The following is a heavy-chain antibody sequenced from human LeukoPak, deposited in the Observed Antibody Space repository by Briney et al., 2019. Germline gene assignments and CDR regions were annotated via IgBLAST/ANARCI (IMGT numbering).Heavy chain of an antibody. CDR2: INPNSGGT. Sequence: ASVKVSCKASGYTFTGYYMHWVRQAPGQGLEWMGWINPNSGGTNYAQKFQGRVTMTRDTSISTAYMELSRLRSDDTAVYYCARSRDFWSGYYGYWGQGTLVTVSS. CDR3: ARSRDFWSGYYGY. D-gene: IGHD3-3*01. CDR1: GYTFTGYY. V-gene: IGHV1-2*02. J-gene: IGHJ4*02.